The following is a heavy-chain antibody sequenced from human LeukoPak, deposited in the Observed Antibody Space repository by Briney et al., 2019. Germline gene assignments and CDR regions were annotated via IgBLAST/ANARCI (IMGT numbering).Heavy chain of an antibody. CDR2: IRNDGSNK. CDR3: ARGPSGYHNT. D-gene: IGHD5-12*01. CDR1: GFTFSNYG. J-gene: IGHJ4*02. V-gene: IGHV3-30*02. Sequence: GGSLRLSCAPSGFTFSNYGIHWVRQAPGKGLEWVAFIRNDGSNKYYADSVKGRFSISRDSSKNILYLQMNSLRAEDTAVYYCARGPSGYHNTGGQGTLVTVSS.